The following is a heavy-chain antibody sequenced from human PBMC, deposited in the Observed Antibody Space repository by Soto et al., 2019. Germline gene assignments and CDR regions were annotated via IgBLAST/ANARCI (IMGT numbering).Heavy chain of an antibody. CDR1: GGSFSTLG. J-gene: IGHJ4*02. CDR3: ATAQNSGWYFFDY. CDR2: IIPLFGKA. D-gene: IGHD6-19*01. Sequence: GASVKVSCKASGGSFSTLGINWVRQAPGQGLEWMGGIIPLFGKARYAETSQGRVTITADTSTGTAYMEVSSLRSDDTAVFYCATAQNSGWYFFDYWGPGTLVTVSS. V-gene: IGHV1-69*06.